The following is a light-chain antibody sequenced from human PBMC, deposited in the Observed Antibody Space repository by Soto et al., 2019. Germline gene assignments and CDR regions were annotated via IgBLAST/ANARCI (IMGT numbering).Light chain of an antibody. CDR2: DAF. V-gene: IGKV3-11*01. J-gene: IGKJ4*01. CDR1: EILYNF. CDR3: QHRTKWPLT. Sequence: EIVLTQSPGTLSLSPGERATLSCRASEILYNFLAWYQHRPGQVPRLLISDAFNRAPGVPARFNGSGSGTDFTLTISSLEPEDFAVYYCQHRTKWPLTFGGGTKV.